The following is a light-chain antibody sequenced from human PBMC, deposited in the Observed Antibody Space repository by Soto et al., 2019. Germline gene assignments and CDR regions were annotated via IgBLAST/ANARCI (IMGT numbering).Light chain of an antibody. CDR1: QSVDSNY. J-gene: IGKJ1*01. CDR3: QQYGSSPRT. Sequence: EIVLTQSPGTLSLSPGERATLSCRASQSVDSNYLAWYQQKPGQAPRLLIYGAFMRATGIPDRFSGSGSRTDFTLTISRLEPEDFAVYYCQQYGSSPRTFGHGTKVEIK. V-gene: IGKV3-20*01. CDR2: GAF.